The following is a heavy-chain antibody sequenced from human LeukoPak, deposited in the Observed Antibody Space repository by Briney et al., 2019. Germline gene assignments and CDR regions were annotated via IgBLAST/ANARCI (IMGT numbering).Heavy chain of an antibody. CDR1: GYTFTGYY. D-gene: IGHD3-10*01. J-gene: IGHJ5*02. CDR3: ARARAYGPSGWFDP. CDR2: INPNSGGT. V-gene: IGHV1-2*04. Sequence: ASVKVSCKASGYTFTGYYMHWVRQAPGQGLEWMGWINPNSGGTNYAQKFQGWVTMTRDTSISTAYMELSRLRSDDTAVYYCARARAYGPSGWFDPWGQGTLVTVSS.